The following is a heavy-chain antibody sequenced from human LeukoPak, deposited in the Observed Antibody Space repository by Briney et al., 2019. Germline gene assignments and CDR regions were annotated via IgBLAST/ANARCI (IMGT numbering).Heavy chain of an antibody. V-gene: IGHV3-23*01. J-gene: IGHJ4*02. Sequence: GGSLRLSCAASGFAFGTYAMSWVRQAPGKGLEWVSSISGSGGSTYYADSVKGRFTISRDNPKNTLDLQMNSLRAEDTALYYCAKEGGFQLLGEAFNYWGQGTLVTVSP. CDR2: ISGSGGST. CDR3: AKEGGFQLLGEAFNY. D-gene: IGHD2-2*01. CDR1: GFAFGTYA.